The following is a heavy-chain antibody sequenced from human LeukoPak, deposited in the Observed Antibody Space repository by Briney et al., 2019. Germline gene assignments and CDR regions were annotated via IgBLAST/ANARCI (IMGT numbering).Heavy chain of an antibody. CDR1: GVSISSSSYY. J-gene: IGHJ4*02. CDR3: ARAPTSYSVCGVDCPFDY. V-gene: IGHV4-39*07. CDR2: IYYSGST. D-gene: IGHD2-21*02. Sequence: SETLSLTCTVSGVSISSSSYYWGWLRQPTGKGLEWIVSIYYSGSTYDNPSLKSRVTISVDTSKHQFSLKLSSVTAADTAVYYCARAPTSYSVCGVDCPFDYWDQGTLVTVSS.